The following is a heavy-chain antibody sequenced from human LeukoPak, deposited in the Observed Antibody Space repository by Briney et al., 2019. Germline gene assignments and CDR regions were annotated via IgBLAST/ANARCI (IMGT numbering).Heavy chain of an antibody. D-gene: IGHD6-13*01. Sequence: GGSLRLSCAASGFTFSSYEMNWVRQAPGKGLEWVSYISSSGSTIYYADSVKGRFTISRDNAKNSLYLQMNSLRAEDTAVYYCAREPEIAAAGTWFDHWGQGTLVTVSS. CDR3: AREPEIAAAGTWFDH. V-gene: IGHV3-48*03. J-gene: IGHJ5*02. CDR1: GFTFSSYE. CDR2: ISSSGSTI.